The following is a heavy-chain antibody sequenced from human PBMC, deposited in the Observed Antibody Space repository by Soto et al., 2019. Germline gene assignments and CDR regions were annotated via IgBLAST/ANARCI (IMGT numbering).Heavy chain of an antibody. CDR1: GGSISSGGYY. CDR3: ATTGSGSYLSLDY. V-gene: IGHV4-31*01. D-gene: IGHD3-10*01. CDR2: IYYSGST. J-gene: IGHJ4*02. Sequence: QVQLQESGPGLVKPSQTLSLTCTVSGGSISSGGYYWSWIRQHPGKGLEWIGYIYYSGSTYYNPSLNIQVTXSXDXXKTQCSFKLSSVTAAGTAVYFCATTGSGSYLSLDYWGQGTLVTVSS.